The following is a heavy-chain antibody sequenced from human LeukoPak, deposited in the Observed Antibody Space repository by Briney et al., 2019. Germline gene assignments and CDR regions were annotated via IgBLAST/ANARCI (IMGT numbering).Heavy chain of an antibody. CDR1: GGSISSSNW. D-gene: IGHD4-23*01. V-gene: IGHV4-4*02. Sequence: SGTLSLTCAVSGGSISSSNWWSWVRQPPGKGLEWIGEIYHSGSTNYNPSLKSRVTISVDTSKNQFSLKLSSVTAADTAVYYCARRPNYGGNSRHYYYYYMDVWGKGTTVTISS. CDR2: IYHSGST. CDR3: ARRPNYGGNSRHYYYYYMDV. J-gene: IGHJ6*03.